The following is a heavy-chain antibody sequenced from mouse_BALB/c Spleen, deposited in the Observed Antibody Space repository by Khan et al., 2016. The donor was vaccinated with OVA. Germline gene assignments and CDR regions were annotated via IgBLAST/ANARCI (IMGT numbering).Heavy chain of an antibody. D-gene: IGHD2-3*01. V-gene: IGHV1S137*01. Sequence: VQLQESGPELVRPGVSVKISCKGSGYTFTDYAMYWVKQSHAKSLEWIGLISTYSGNTIYNQKFKGKATMTVDKSSSTAYMELARLTSEDSAIYYCARPAYDGYYDYWGQGTTLTVSS. CDR2: ISTYSGNT. CDR3: ARPAYDGYYDY. J-gene: IGHJ2*01. CDR1: GYTFTDYA.